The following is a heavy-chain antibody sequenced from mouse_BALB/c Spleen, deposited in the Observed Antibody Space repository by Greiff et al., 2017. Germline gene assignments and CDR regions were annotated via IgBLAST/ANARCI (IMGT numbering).Heavy chain of an antibody. J-gene: IGHJ3*01. Sequence: QVQLKQSGAELARPGASVKLSCKASGYTFTDYYINWVKQRTGQGLEWIGEIYPGSGNTYYNEKFKGKATLTADKSSSTAYMQLSSLTSEDSAVYFCARVGGFAYWGQGTLVTVSA. D-gene: IGHD1-1*01. V-gene: IGHV1-77*01. CDR3: ARVGGFAY. CDR1: GYTFTDYY. CDR2: IYPGSGNT.